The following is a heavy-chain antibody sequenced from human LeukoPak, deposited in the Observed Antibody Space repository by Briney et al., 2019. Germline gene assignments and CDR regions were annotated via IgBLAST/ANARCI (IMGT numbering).Heavy chain of an antibody. V-gene: IGHV4-59*01. J-gene: IGHJ5*02. D-gene: IGHD4-17*01. Sequence: KPSETLSLTCTGSGGSISSYYWSWIRQPPGKGLEWIGYIYYSGSTNYNPSLKSRVTISVDTSKNQFSLKLSSVTAADTAVYYCAREGLGYGDYGFDPWGQGTLVTVSS. CDR3: AREGLGYGDYGFDP. CDR1: GGSISSYY. CDR2: IYYSGST.